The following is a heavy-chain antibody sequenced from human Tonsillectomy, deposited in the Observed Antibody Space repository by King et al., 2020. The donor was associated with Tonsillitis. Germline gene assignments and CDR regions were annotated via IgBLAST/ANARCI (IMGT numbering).Heavy chain of an antibody. CDR2: IVVGSGNT. Sequence: QLVQSGPEVNKPGTSVKVSCKASGFTFTRSAMQWVRQARGQRLEWIGWIVVGSGNTNYAQKFQERVTITRDMSTSTAYMELSSLRSEDTAVYYCAAVGVAVAGSEFFQHWGQGTLVTVSS. D-gene: IGHD6-19*01. V-gene: IGHV1-58*02. CDR3: AAVGVAVAGSEFFQH. CDR1: GFTFTRSA. J-gene: IGHJ1*01.